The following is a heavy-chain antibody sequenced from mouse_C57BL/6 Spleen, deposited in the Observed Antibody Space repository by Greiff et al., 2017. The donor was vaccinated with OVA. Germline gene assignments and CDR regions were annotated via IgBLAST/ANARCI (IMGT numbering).Heavy chain of an antibody. CDR2: IDPENGDT. CDR3: TTQAYYGSSAWFAD. CDR1: GFNIKDDY. D-gene: IGHD2-10*01. Sequence: VQLQQSGAELVRPGASVKLSCTASGFNIKDDYMHWVKQRPEQGLERIGWIDPENGDTEYASKFQGKATITADTSSNTAYLQLSSLTSEDTAVYYCTTQAYYGSSAWFADWGQGTLVTVAA. V-gene: IGHV14-4*01. J-gene: IGHJ3*01.